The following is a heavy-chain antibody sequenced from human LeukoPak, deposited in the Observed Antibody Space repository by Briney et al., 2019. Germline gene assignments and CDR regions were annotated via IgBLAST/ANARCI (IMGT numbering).Heavy chain of an antibody. Sequence: PGGSLRLSCAASGFTFSSYAMHWVRQAPGKGLEWVAVISYDGSNKYYADSVKGRFTISRDNSKNTLYLQMNSLRAEDTAVYYCARDRSGWYGDAFDIWGQGTMVTVSS. J-gene: IGHJ3*02. V-gene: IGHV3-30-3*01. CDR2: ISYDGSNK. D-gene: IGHD6-19*01. CDR3: ARDRSGWYGDAFDI. CDR1: GFTFSSYA.